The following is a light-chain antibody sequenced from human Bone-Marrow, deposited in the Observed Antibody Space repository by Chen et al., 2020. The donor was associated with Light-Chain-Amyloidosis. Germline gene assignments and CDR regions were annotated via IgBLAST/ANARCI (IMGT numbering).Light chain of an antibody. CDR1: DLQTKY. J-gene: IGLJ2*01. Sequence: SYDRPPPPPVSVSPGQTARTTYSGEDLQTKYAYWYQQKPGQAPVLVIHRDTERPSGISERFSGSSSGTTATLTISGVQAEDEADYHCQSADSSGTYEVIFGGGTKLTVL. V-gene: IGLV3-25*03. CDR3: QSADSSGTYEVI. CDR2: RDT.